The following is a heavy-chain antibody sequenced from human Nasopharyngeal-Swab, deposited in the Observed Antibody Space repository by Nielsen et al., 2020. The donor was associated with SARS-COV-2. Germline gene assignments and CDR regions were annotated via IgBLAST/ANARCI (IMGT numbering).Heavy chain of an antibody. J-gene: IGHJ6*02. V-gene: IGHV4-34*01. CDR1: GGSFSVYY. D-gene: IGHD1-26*01. CDR2: INQSGST. Sequence: SETLSLTCAVYGGSFSVYYWTWVRQAPGKGLEWIGEINQSGSTDYHPSFKSRVTISLDTSKNQFSLRLTSLTAADTAIYYCARAKWVRSPSTSFYYAMDVWGQGTTVTVSS. CDR3: ARAKWVRSPSTSFYYAMDV.